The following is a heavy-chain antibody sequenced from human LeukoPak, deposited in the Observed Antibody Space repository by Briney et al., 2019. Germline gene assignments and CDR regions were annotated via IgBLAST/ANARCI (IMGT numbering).Heavy chain of an antibody. CDR2: IYHSGST. V-gene: IGHV4-38-2*01. CDR3: ARRVVGVPYYFDY. J-gene: IGHJ4*02. CDR1: GYSISSGYY. D-gene: IGHD1-26*01. Sequence: SETLSLTCAVSGYSISSGYYWGWIRQPPGKGLEWIGSIYHSGSTCYNPSLKSRVTISVDTSKNQFSLKLSSVTAADTAVYYCARRVVGVPYYFDYWGQGTLVTVSS.